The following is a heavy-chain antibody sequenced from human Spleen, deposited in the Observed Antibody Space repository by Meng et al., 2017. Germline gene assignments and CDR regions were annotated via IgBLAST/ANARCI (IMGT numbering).Heavy chain of an antibody. CDR2: INHSGST. CDR1: GGSFSDYY. D-gene: IGHD4-11*01. J-gene: IGHJ4*02. Sequence: QVRVQAGGAGLLKPSETLSLTCVVSGGSFSDYYWSWIRQPPGKGLEWIGEINHSGSTNYNPSLESRATISVDTSQNNLSLKLSSVTAADSAVYYCARGPTTMAHDFDYWGQGTLVTVSS. V-gene: IGHV4-34*01. CDR3: ARGPTTMAHDFDY.